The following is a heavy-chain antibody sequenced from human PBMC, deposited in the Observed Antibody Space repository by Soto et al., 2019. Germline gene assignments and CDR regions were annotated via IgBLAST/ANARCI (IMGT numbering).Heavy chain of an antibody. Sequence: ASVKVSCKASGYTFTSYAIHWVRQAPGQRLEWMGWINAGNGNTKYSQKFQGRVTITRDTSASTAYMELSSLRSEDTAVYYCARRWYSSSWYSQNNDAFDIWGQGTMVTVSS. D-gene: IGHD6-13*01. CDR1: GYTFTSYA. CDR2: INAGNGNT. CDR3: ARRWYSSSWYSQNNDAFDI. V-gene: IGHV1-3*01. J-gene: IGHJ3*02.